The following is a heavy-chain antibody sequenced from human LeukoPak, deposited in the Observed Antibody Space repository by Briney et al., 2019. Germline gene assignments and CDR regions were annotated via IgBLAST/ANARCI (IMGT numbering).Heavy chain of an antibody. J-gene: IGHJ4*02. CDR3: AKDPSRAVAGALDY. V-gene: IGHV3-30*02. Sequence: PGGSLRLSCAASGFTFSSYGMHWARQAPGKGLEWVAFIRYDGSNKYYADSVKGRFTISRDNSKNTLYLQMNSLRAEDTAVYYCAKDPSRAVAGALDYWGQGTLVTVSS. CDR1: GFTFSSYG. CDR2: IRYDGSNK. D-gene: IGHD6-19*01.